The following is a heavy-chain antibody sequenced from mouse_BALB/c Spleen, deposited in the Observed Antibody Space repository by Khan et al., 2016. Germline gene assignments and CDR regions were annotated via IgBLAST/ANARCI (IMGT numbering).Heavy chain of an antibody. V-gene: IGHV6-6*01. CDR1: GFTFSDAW. CDR2: IRSKANNHAT. D-gene: IGHD2-4*01. Sequence: EVELVESGGGLVQPGGSMKLSCSAAGFTFSDAWMDWVRQSPEKGLEWVAEIRSKANNHATYYAESVKGRFTISRDDSKRSLYLQMNNLRVEDTGIYYCTAMINYWGQGTALTVSS. J-gene: IGHJ2*01. CDR3: TAMINY.